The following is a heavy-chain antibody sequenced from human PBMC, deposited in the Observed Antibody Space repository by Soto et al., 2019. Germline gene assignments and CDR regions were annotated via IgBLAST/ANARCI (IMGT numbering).Heavy chain of an antibody. D-gene: IGHD6-6*01. CDR3: ARRSILNWFDP. CDR2: IYYTGST. V-gene: IGHV4-59*08. Sequence: XXTLSLACTVSGGSINSYYWRWIRQPPGKGLEWIGYIYYTGSTNYNPSLKSRVTISVDTSKNQFSLKLSYVTAADTAVYYCARRSILNWFDPWGQGTLVTVSS. J-gene: IGHJ5*02. CDR1: GGSINSYY.